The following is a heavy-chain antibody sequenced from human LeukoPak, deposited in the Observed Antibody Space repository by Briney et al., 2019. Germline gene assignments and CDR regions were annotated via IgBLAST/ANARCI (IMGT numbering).Heavy chain of an antibody. J-gene: IGHJ5*02. D-gene: IGHD2-21*01. CDR2: IIPIFGTA. CDR3: ARDDKHIVVVGPSYNWFDP. CDR1: GGTFSSYA. Sequence: ASVKVSCKASGGTFSSYAISWVRQAPGQGLEWMGGIIPIFGTANYAQKFQGRVTITADESTSTAYMELSSLRSEDTAVYYCARDDKHIVVVGPSYNWFDPWGQGTLVTVSS. V-gene: IGHV1-69*13.